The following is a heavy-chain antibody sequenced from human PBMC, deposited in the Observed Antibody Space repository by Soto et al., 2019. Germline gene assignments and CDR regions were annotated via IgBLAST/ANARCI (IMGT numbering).Heavy chain of an antibody. D-gene: IGHD2-8*01. CDR3: AKDLGYCTNGVCPNFDY. J-gene: IGHJ4*02. CDR1: GFTFSSYA. CDR2: ISGSGGST. V-gene: IGHV3-23*01. Sequence: GGSLRLSCAASGFTFSSYAMSWVRQAPGKGLEWVSAISGSGGSTYYADSVKGRFTISRDNSKNTLYLQMNSLRAEDTAVYYCAKDLGYCTNGVCPNFDYWGQGTLVTSPQ.